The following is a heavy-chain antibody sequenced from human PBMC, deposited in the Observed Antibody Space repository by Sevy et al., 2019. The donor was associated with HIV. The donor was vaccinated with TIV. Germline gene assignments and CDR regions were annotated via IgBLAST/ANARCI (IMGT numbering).Heavy chain of an antibody. CDR3: ARTHSGYDSFYFDS. CDR2: ISSSRTYI. D-gene: IGHD5-12*01. J-gene: IGHJ4*02. V-gene: IGHV3-21*01. CDR1: GFTFRTYS. Sequence: GGSLRLSCAASGFTFRTYSMNWVRQAPGKELEWVSSISSSRTYIYYADSVKGRFTISRDNAKNSLYLQMNSLRAEYTAVYYCARTHSGYDSFYFDSWGQGTLVTVSS.